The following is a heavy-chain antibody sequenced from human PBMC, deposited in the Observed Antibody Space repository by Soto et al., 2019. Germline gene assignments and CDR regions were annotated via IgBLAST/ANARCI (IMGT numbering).Heavy chain of an antibody. D-gene: IGHD3-22*01. Sequence: PGGSLRLSCAASGFTFRDYYMTWIRQAPGKRLEWVSHISSSGSSKYYADSVKGRFTISRDNAKSSLYLQMNSLRAEDTAVYYCASEKSSQYDSSGYPGNWGQGTLVTVSS. V-gene: IGHV3-11*01. CDR3: ASEKSSQYDSSGYPGN. CDR2: ISSSGSSK. J-gene: IGHJ4*02. CDR1: GFTFRDYY.